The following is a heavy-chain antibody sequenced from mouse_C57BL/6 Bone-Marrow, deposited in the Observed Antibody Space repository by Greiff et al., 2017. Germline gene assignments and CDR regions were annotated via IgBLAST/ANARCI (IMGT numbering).Heavy chain of an antibody. V-gene: IGHV1-69*01. D-gene: IGHD1-1*01. CDR2: IDPSDSYT. Sequence: QVQLQQPGAELVMPGASVKLSCKASGYTFTSYWMHWVKQRPGQGLEWIGEIDPSDSYTNYNQKFKGKSPLTIDKSSSTAYMQLSSLTSEDSAVYYCARGVTTVESWFAYWGQGTLVTVSA. J-gene: IGHJ3*01. CDR3: ARGVTTVESWFAY. CDR1: GYTFTSYW.